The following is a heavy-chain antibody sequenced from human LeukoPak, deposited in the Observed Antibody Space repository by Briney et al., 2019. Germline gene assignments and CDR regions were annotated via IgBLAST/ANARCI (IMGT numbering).Heavy chain of an antibody. Sequence: GGSLRLSCAASGFTVSSNYMSWVRQAPGKGLEWVSVIYSGGSTYYADSVKGRFTISRDNSKNTLYLQMNSLRAEDTAVYYCARDPILGIEGAFDIWGQGTMVTVSS. V-gene: IGHV3-66*01. CDR3: ARDPILGIEGAFDI. D-gene: IGHD7-27*01. J-gene: IGHJ3*02. CDR1: GFTVSSNY. CDR2: IYSGGST.